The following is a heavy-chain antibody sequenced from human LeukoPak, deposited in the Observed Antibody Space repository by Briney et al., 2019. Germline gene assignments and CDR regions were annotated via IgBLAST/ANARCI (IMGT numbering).Heavy chain of an antibody. D-gene: IGHD3-22*01. V-gene: IGHV1-69*13. J-gene: IGHJ4*02. CDR2: IIPHFGTV. CDR1: GGAFRNCA. Sequence: ASVKVSCKASGGAFRNCAISWVRQAPGQGLEWMGGIIPHFGTVKYAQKFQGRVTITADESTSTAYMELTSLRSEDTAVYYCARAYYYDSTGPFGSWGQGTLVTVSS. CDR3: ARAYYYDSTGPFGS.